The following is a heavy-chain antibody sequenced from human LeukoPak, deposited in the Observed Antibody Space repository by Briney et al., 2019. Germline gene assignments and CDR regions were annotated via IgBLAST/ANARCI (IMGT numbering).Heavy chain of an antibody. V-gene: IGHV4-59*01. J-gene: IGHJ4*02. Sequence: PSETLSLTCTVSGGSISSYYWSWIRQPPGKGLEWIGYIYYSGSTNYNPSLKSRVTISVDTSKNQFSLKLSSVTAADTAVYYCARVKMGFGELFDYWGQGTLVTVSS. D-gene: IGHD3-10*01. CDR1: GGSISSYY. CDR3: ARVKMGFGELFDY. CDR2: IYYSGST.